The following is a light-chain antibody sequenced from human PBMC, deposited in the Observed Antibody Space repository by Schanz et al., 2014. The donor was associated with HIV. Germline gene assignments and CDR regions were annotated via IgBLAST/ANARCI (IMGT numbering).Light chain of an antibody. J-gene: IGLJ3*02. Sequence: QSALTQPPSASGSPGQSVTISCTGTSSDVGGYNYVSWYQQHPGKAPKLMIYDVSNRPSGVPDRFSGSKSGNTASLTVSGLQAEDEADYYCTSYTSSTWVFGGGTKPTVL. CDR1: SSDVGGYNY. CDR3: TSYTSSTWV. CDR2: DVS. V-gene: IGLV2-8*01.